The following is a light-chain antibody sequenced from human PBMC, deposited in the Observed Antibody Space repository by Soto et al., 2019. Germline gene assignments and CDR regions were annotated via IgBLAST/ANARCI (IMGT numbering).Light chain of an antibody. CDR3: QQYGSSPAT. V-gene: IGKV3-20*01. CDR1: QSVSSNY. J-gene: IGKJ1*01. CDR2: RPS. Sequence: EIVLTQSPGTLSLSPGERATLSCRASQSVSSNYLAWYQKKNXXXXXXLXXRPSSRATRIQERFSGSGSATDFTLTISRLEPEDFAVYYCQQYGSSPATFGQGTKVDI.